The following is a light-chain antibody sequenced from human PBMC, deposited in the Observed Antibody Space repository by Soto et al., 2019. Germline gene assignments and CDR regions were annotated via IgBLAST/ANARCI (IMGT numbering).Light chain of an antibody. CDR1: QAISGY. CDR3: QQLNTYPQS. CDR2: GAS. J-gene: IGKJ1*01. V-gene: IGKV1-9*01. Sequence: IQLTQSPSSLSASVGDRVTITCRASQAISGYIAWYHQTQGRAPKLLIYGASTLHSGVPSRFSGIRSATYFTLTITSLHPEDFATYYCQQLNTYPQSFGQVTKVEI.